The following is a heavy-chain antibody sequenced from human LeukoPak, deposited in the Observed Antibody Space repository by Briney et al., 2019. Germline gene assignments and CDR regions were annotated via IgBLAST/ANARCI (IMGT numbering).Heavy chain of an antibody. Sequence: SQTLSLTCTVSGGSISSGDYYWRWLRQPAGTGGEWVGYIYYSSSTYYIPSLKSRVTISVDTSNNQFSLKLSSVTAADTAVYYCARERTSAYYLRYFDLWGRGTLVTVSS. CDR1: GGSISSGDYY. CDR3: ARERTSAYYLRYFDL. J-gene: IGHJ2*01. V-gene: IGHV4-30-4*01. D-gene: IGHD3-22*01. CDR2: IYYSSST.